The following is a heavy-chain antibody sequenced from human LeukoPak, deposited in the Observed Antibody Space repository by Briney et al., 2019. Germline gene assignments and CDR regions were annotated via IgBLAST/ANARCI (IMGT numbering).Heavy chain of an antibody. CDR3: ARESGWSDS. V-gene: IGHV3-7*05. Sequence: GGSLRLSCAASGFTFSSYAMSWVRQAPGKGLEWVANIKDDGSEKYYVDSVKGRFTISRDNAKNSLYLQMNSLRAEDTAVYYCARESGWSDSWGQGTLVTVSS. D-gene: IGHD6-19*01. CDR2: IKDDGSEK. J-gene: IGHJ4*02. CDR1: GFTFSSYA.